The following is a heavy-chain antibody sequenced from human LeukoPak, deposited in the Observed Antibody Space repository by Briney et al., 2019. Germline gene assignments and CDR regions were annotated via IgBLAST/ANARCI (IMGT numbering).Heavy chain of an antibody. Sequence: SETLSLTCTVSGGSISSSSYYWGWIRQPPGKGLEWIGRIYYGGSTYYNPSLKSRVTISVDTSKNQFSLKLSSVTAADTAVYYCARRGYYDSSGYPFDYWGQGTLVTVSS. CDR1: GGSISSSSYY. CDR3: ARRGYYDSSGYPFDY. D-gene: IGHD3-22*01. CDR2: IYYGGST. V-gene: IGHV4-39*01. J-gene: IGHJ4*02.